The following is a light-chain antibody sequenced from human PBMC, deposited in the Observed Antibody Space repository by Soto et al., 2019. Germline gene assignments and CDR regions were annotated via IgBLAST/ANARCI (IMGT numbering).Light chain of an antibody. CDR3: QQRYNQT. CDR1: QSLSSSY. V-gene: IGKV3D-20*02. Sequence: VLTQSPGTLSLSPGDSATLSCRASQSLSSSYVAWYQQKTGQAPMLLIYDASNRATGIPARLSGSGSGTEFTLTISSLAPEDFAVYYCQQRYNQTCGQGTRLEIK. CDR2: DAS. J-gene: IGKJ5*01.